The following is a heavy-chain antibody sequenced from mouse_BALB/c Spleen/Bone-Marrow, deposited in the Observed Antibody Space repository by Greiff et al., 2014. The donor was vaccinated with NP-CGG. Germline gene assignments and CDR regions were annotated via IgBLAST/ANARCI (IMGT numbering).Heavy chain of an antibody. V-gene: IGHV2-6-7*01. CDR2: IWGDGST. D-gene: IGHD2-4*01. J-gene: IGHJ4*01. Sequence: VKVVESGPGLVAPSQSLSITCTVSGFSLTGYGVNWVRQPPGKGLEWLGMIWGDGSTDYNSALKSRLSISKDNSKSQVFLKMNSLQTDDTARYYCARGEDYDDYYAKDYWGQGTSVTVSS. CDR3: ARGEDYDDYYAKDY. CDR1: GFSLTGYG.